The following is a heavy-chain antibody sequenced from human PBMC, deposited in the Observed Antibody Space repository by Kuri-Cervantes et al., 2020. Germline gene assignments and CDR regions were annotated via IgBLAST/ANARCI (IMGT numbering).Heavy chain of an antibody. CDR1: GYTFTSYY. CDR3: SRDRIAVAGYFDY. V-gene: IGHV1-46*01. J-gene: IGHJ4*02. D-gene: IGHD6-19*01. Sequence: VSVKVSCKASGYTFTSYYMHWVRQAPGQGLEWMGIINPSGGSTSYAQKFQGRVTMIRDTYTSTVYMELSSLRSEDTAVYYCSRDRIAVAGYFDYWGQGTLVTVSS. CDR2: INPSGGST.